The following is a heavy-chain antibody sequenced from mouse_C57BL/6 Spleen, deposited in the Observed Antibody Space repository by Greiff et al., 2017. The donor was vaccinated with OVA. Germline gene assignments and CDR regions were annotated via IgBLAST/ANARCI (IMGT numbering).Heavy chain of an antibody. D-gene: IGHD3-2*02. Sequence: EVKLQEPGGGLVKPGGSLKLSCAASGFTFSSYAMSWVRQTPEKRLEWVATISDGGSYTYYPDNVKGRFTISRDNAKNNLYLQMSHLKSEDTAMYYCARDAQVFDYWGQGTTLTVSS. CDR2: ISDGGSYT. CDR1: GFTFSSYA. J-gene: IGHJ2*01. CDR3: ARDAQVFDY. V-gene: IGHV5-4*01.